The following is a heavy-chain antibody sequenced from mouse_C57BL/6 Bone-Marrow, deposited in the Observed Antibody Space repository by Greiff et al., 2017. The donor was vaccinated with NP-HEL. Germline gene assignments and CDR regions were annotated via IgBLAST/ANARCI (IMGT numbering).Heavy chain of an antibody. Sequence: QVHVKQSGAELVRPGASVTLSCKASGYTFTDYEMHWVKQTPVHGLEWIGAIDPETGGTAYNQKFKGKAILTADKSSSTAYMELRSLTSEDSAVYYCTRRGWDYDEGVFAYWGQGTLVTVSA. D-gene: IGHD2-4*01. J-gene: IGHJ3*01. CDR3: TRRGWDYDEGVFAY. CDR1: GYTFTDYE. V-gene: IGHV1-15*01. CDR2: IDPETGGT.